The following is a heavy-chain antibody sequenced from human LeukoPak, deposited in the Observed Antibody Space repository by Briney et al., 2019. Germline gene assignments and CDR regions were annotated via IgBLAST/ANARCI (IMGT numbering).Heavy chain of an antibody. V-gene: IGHV1-58*02. Sequence: GTSVKVSCKASGFTFTSSAMLWVRQARGQRLEWIGWIVVGSGNTNYAQKFQERVTITRDMSTSTAYMELSSLRSEDTAVYYCAAIAAAGIADYWGQGTLVTVSS. CDR2: IVVGSGNT. D-gene: IGHD6-13*01. CDR3: AAIAAAGIADY. CDR1: GFTFTSSA. J-gene: IGHJ4*02.